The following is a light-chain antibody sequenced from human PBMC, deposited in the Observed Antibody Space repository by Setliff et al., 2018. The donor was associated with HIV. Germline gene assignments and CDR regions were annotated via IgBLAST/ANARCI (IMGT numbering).Light chain of an antibody. V-gene: IGLV2-23*02. CDR1: STNVGKYDF. J-gene: IGLJ2*01. CDR2: EVT. Sequence: QSVLTQPASVSGSPGQSITISCTGNSTNVGKYDFVSWYRQDPGKAPELAIYEVTKRPSGVSKRFSGSKSGNTASLTISGLQADDEADYYRCSYAGNFVHVIFGGGTKVTVL. CDR3: CSYAGNFVHVI.